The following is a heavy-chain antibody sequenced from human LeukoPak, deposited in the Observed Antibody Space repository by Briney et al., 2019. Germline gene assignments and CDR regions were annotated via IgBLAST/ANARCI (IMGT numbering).Heavy chain of an antibody. Sequence: PSETLSLTYAVSGYSISSGCYWGWIRQPPGKGLEWIGSIYHSGSTYYNPSLKSRVTISVDTSKNQFSLKLSSVTAADTAVYYCAYSGIAAAGSFDYWGQGTLVTVSS. J-gene: IGHJ4*02. D-gene: IGHD6-13*01. CDR2: IYHSGST. V-gene: IGHV4-38-2*01. CDR3: AYSGIAAAGSFDY. CDR1: GYSISSGCY.